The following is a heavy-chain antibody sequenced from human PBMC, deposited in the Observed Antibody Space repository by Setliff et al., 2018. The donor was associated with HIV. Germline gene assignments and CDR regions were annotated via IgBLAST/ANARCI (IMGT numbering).Heavy chain of an antibody. D-gene: IGHD3-22*01. CDR1: GGSISSGSYY. J-gene: IGHJ6*03. CDR2: IYTSGST. V-gene: IGHV4-61*02. Sequence: PSETLSLTCTVSGGSISSGSYYWGWIRQPAGKGLEWIGRIYTSGSTNYNPSLKSRVTISVDTSKNQFSLKLRSVTAADTAVHYCARETYYYDNPQYYYYYMDVWGKGTTVTVSS. CDR3: ARETYYYDNPQYYYYYMDV.